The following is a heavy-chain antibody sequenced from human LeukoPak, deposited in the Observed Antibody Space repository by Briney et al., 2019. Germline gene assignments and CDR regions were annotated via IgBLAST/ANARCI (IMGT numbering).Heavy chain of an antibody. Sequence: GSLRLSCAASGFTFSTYAMNWVRQAPAKGLEWVSTIGGGGPTTDYADSVKDRFTISRDNSKNTLYLQMNSLRAEDTAVYFCARGFLGGTDQYFNSWGQGTLVTVSS. CDR2: IGGGGPTT. CDR3: ARGFLGGTDQYFNS. J-gene: IGHJ4*02. V-gene: IGHV3-23*01. D-gene: IGHD6-19*01. CDR1: GFTFSTYA.